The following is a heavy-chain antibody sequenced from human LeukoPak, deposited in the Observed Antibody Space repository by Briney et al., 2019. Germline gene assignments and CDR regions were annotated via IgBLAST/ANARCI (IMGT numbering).Heavy chain of an antibody. Sequence: GGSLRLSCAVSGFTFSSHWMSWVRQAPGKGLEWVGFIRSKAYGETADYAASVKGRFTISRDDSKAIAYLQMNSLKTEDTAVYHCTRDRGAYNLYDYWGQGTLVTVSS. CDR2: IRSKAYGETA. CDR3: TRDRGAYNLYDY. CDR1: GFTFSSHW. V-gene: IGHV3-49*04. J-gene: IGHJ4*02. D-gene: IGHD1-1*01.